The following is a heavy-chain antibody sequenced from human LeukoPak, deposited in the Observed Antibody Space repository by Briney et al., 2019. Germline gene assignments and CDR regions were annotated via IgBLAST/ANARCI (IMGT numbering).Heavy chain of an antibody. Sequence: SETLSLTCAVYGGSFSGYYWSWIRQPPGKGLEWIGEINHSGSTNYNPSLKSRVTISVDTSKNQFSLKLSSVTAADTAVYYCARGSGSAGMYYYYYYMDVWGKGTTVTVSS. CDR3: ARGSGSAGMYYYYYYMDV. V-gene: IGHV4-34*01. D-gene: IGHD6-6*01. CDR2: INHSGST. J-gene: IGHJ6*03. CDR1: GGSFSGYY.